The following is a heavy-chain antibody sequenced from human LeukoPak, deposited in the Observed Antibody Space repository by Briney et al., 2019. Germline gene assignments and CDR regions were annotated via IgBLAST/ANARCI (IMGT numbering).Heavy chain of an antibody. CDR2: ISSSGSTI. V-gene: IGHV3-48*03. J-gene: IGHJ4*02. Sequence: GGSLRLSCAASGFTFSSYEMNWVRQAPGKGLEWLSYISSSGSTIYYADSVKGRFTISRDNAKNSLYLQMNSLRAEDTAVYYCAREGRGDVSQWLVFDYWGQGTLVTVSS. D-gene: IGHD6-19*01. CDR1: GFTFSSYE. CDR3: AREGRGDVSQWLVFDY.